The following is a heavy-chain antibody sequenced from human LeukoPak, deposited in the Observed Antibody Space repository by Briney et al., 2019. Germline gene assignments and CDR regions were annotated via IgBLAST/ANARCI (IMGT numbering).Heavy chain of an antibody. J-gene: IGHJ4*02. V-gene: IGHV1-46*01. Sequence: ASVKVSCKASGYTFTSYYMHWVRQAPGQGLEWMGMINPSGGSTSYAQKFQGRVTITADESTSTAYMELSSLRSEDTAVYYCATSTPDYYDSSGYFDYWGQGTLVTVSS. CDR3: ATSTPDYYDSSGYFDY. CDR2: INPSGGST. CDR1: GYTFTSYY. D-gene: IGHD3-22*01.